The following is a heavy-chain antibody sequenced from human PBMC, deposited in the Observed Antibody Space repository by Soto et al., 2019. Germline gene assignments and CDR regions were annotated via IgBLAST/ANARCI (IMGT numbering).Heavy chain of an antibody. CDR1: GFTFSSYG. D-gene: IGHD2-2*01. CDR3: AKDEEDIVVPNPGMDV. Sequence: PGGSLRLSCAASGFTFSSYGMHWVRQAPGRGLEWVAVISYDGSNKYYADSVKGRFTISRDNSKNTLYLQMNSLRAEDTAVYYCAKDEEDIVVPNPGMDVWGQGTTVTVSS. V-gene: IGHV3-30*18. CDR2: ISYDGSNK. J-gene: IGHJ6*02.